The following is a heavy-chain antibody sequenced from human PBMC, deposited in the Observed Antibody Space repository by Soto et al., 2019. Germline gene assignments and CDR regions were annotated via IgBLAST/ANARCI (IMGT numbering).Heavy chain of an antibody. V-gene: IGHV1-18*01. J-gene: IGHJ4*02. D-gene: IGHD2-2*01. CDR1: GYTFATSG. Sequence: QVQLVQSGGEVKKPGASVKVSCKASGYTFATSGVTWVRQAPGQGLEYMGWVSPYKGDINYAQRVQDRVTMTTDTATGTAYMELRSLTSDDTAVYYCARDQWCGEDSCNAGGGVDYWGQGTLVTVSS. CDR3: ARDQWCGEDSCNAGGGVDY. CDR2: VSPYKGDI.